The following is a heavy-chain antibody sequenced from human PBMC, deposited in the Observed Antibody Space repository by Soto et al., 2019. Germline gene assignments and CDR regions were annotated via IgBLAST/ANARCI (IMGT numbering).Heavy chain of an antibody. CDR3: ARLEHYKEGYYYYYMDV. CDR2: IYYSGST. CDR1: GGSISSYY. J-gene: IGHJ6*03. Sequence: TLSLTCTVSGGSISSYYWSWIRQPPGKGLEWIGYIYYSGSTNYNPSLKSRVTISVDTSKNQFSLKLSSVTAADTAVYYCARLEHYKEGYYYYYMDVWGKGTTVTVSS. D-gene: IGHD2-15*01. V-gene: IGHV4-59*08.